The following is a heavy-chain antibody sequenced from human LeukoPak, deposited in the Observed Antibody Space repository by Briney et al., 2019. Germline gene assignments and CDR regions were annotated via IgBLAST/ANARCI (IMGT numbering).Heavy chain of an antibody. J-gene: IGHJ4*02. CDR1: GGSVTSGSYY. D-gene: IGHD6-13*01. CDR2: IYYSGST. Sequence: PSETLSLTCSVSGGSVTSGSYYWSWIRQPPGKELEWIGYIYYSGSTNYNPSLKSRVTISVDTSNNQFSLKLSSVAAADTAVYYCARHSGSAISRWYYFWGQGTLVTVSS. V-gene: IGHV4-61*01. CDR3: ARHSGSAISRWYYF.